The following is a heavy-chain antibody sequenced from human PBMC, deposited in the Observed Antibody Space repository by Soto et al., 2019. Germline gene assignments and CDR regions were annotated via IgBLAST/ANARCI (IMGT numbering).Heavy chain of an antibody. V-gene: IGHV1-69*13. J-gene: IGHJ6*02. CDR2: IIPIFGTA. CDR3: ARYDFWSGYGFMDV. CDR1: GGTFSSYA. Sequence: SVKVSCKASGGTFSSYAISWVRQAPGQGLEWMGGIIPIFGTANYAQRFQGRVTITADESTSTAYMELSSLRSEDTAVYYCARYDFWSGYGFMDVWGQGTTVTVSS. D-gene: IGHD3-3*01.